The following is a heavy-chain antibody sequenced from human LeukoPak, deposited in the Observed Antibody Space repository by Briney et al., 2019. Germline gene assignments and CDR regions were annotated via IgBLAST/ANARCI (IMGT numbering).Heavy chain of an antibody. CDR1: GYSISSGYY. D-gene: IGHD3-16*01. V-gene: IGHV4-38-2*01. CDR2: IYHSGST. CDR3: ARVGGPSDI. Sequence: KPSETLSLTCGVSGYSISSGYYWGWIRQPPGKGLEWIGSIYHSGSTYYHPSLKSRVTISVDTSKNQFSLRLSSVTAADTAVYYCARVGGPSDIWGQGPMVTVSS. J-gene: IGHJ3*02.